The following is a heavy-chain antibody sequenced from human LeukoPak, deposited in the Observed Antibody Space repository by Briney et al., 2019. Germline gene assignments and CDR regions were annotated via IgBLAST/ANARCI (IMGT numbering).Heavy chain of an antibody. CDR1: GFTFSSYA. J-gene: IGHJ6*02. V-gene: IGHV3-23*01. Sequence: GASLRLSCAASGFTFSSYAMSWVRQAPGKGLEWVSAISGSGGSTYYADSVKGRFTISRDNSKNTLYLQTNSLRAEDTAVYYCAKIPKSQRLVTPGYYYYGMDVWGQGTTVTVSS. D-gene: IGHD6-19*01. CDR3: AKIPKSQRLVTPGYYYYGMDV. CDR2: ISGSGGST.